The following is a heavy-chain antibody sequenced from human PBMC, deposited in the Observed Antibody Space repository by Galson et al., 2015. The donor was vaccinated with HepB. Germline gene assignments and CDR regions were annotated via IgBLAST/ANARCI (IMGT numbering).Heavy chain of an antibody. CDR1: GFSLSTNGVG. Sequence: PALVKPTQTLTLTCTFSGFSLSTNGVGVGWIRQPPGKALEWLALIYWDDDERYSPSLRSRLTITKDTSKNQVVLTMTNMDPVDTATYYCAHRRGDTGWYHYWGQGTPVTVSS. CDR3: AHRRGDTGWYHY. V-gene: IGHV2-5*02. CDR2: IYWDDDE. J-gene: IGHJ4*02. D-gene: IGHD6-19*01.